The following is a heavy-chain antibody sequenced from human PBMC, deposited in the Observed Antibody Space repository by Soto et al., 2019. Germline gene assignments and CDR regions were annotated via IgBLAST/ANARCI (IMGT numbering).Heavy chain of an antibody. Sequence: ITLKESGPPLVKPTQTLTLTCTFSGFSLNTGGVGVGWVRQPRGKAMEWLALIYWDDDERYRPSLRSRLNITKDTINNQLVLTMTNMDPEDTATYYCVRNWRYYGGDYYDGMDAWGQGTTVTVSS. CDR1: GFSLNTGGVG. D-gene: IGHD3-10*01. J-gene: IGHJ6*02. V-gene: IGHV2-5*02. CDR3: VRNWRYYGGDYYDGMDA. CDR2: IYWDDDE.